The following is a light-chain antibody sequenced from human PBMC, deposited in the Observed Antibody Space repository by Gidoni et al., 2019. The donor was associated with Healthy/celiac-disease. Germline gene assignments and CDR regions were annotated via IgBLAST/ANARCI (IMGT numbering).Light chain of an antibody. V-gene: IGKV3-15*01. J-gene: IGKJ3*01. CDR2: CAS. CDR1: QSVSSN. Sequence: EIVMTQSPATLSVSPGERATLSCRASQSVSSNLAWYQQKPGQAPRRLIYCASTRATGSPARFSSSGSGTEFTLIISSLLSDDVAVYYCQQYNNWPPLVTFGPGTKVDIK. CDR3: QQYNNWPPLVT.